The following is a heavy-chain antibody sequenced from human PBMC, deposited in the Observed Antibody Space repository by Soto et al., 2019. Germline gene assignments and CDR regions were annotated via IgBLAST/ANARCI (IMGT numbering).Heavy chain of an antibody. CDR2: ISSSGSTI. D-gene: IGHD3-22*01. CDR3: ARERAVVVINLYYYYGMDV. Sequence: PGGSLRLSCAASGFTFSSYEMNWVRQAPGKGLEWVSYISSSGSTIYCADSVKGRFTISRDNAKNSLYLQMNSLRAEDTAVYYCARERAVVVINLYYYYGMDVWGQGTTVTVSS. V-gene: IGHV3-48*03. J-gene: IGHJ6*02. CDR1: GFTFSSYE.